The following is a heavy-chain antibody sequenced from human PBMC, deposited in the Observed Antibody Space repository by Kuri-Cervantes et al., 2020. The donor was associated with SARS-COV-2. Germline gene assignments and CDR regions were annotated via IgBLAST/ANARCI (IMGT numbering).Heavy chain of an antibody. Sequence: SETLSLTCTVSGGSISDHYWSWIRQPPGKGLEWLGYIYYSGSTNYSPSLKSRVTMSVDASKVQFSLKLSSVTAADTAVYYCARGGSSGTLYYWGQGTLVTVSS. CDR2: IYYSGST. D-gene: IGHD3-22*01. CDR3: ARGGSSGTLYY. J-gene: IGHJ4*02. V-gene: IGHV4-59*08. CDR1: GGSISDHY.